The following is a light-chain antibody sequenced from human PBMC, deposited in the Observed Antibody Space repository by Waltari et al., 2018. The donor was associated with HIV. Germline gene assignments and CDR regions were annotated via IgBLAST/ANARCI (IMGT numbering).Light chain of an antibody. J-gene: IGKJ5*01. CDR2: DTT. CDR3: QQRSSWPIT. V-gene: IGKV3-11*01. CDR1: QSVRSY. Sequence: EIVLTQSPATLSLSPGERASQSVRSYLAWYKQKPGQAPRLLIFDTTSRATGVPARFSGSGSATDFTLTISSLEPGDFGVYYCQQRSSWPITFGQGTRLEIK.